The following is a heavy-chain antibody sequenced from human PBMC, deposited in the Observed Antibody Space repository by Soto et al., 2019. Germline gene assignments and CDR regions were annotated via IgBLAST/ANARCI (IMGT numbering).Heavy chain of an antibody. J-gene: IGHJ4*02. V-gene: IGHV4-59*01. D-gene: IGHD6-13*01. Sequence: SETLSLTCTVSGGSISSYCWSWIRQPPGKGLEWIGYIYYSGSTNYNPSLKSRVTISVDTSKNQFSLKLSSVTAADTAVYYCARDRSGIAAAGFFDYWGQGTLVTVSS. CDR2: IYYSGST. CDR3: ARDRSGIAAAGFFDY. CDR1: GGSISSYC.